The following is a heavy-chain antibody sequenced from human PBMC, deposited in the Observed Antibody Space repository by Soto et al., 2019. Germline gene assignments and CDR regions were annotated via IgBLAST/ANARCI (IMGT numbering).Heavy chain of an antibody. Sequence: ASVKVSCKASGYTFTSYYMHWVRQAPGQGLEWMGIINPSGGSTSYAQKFQGRVTMTRDTSTRTVYMELSSLRSEDTAVYYCARGLRGIVVVVADLFNWFDPWGQGTLVTVSS. CDR3: ARGLRGIVVVVADLFNWFDP. J-gene: IGHJ5*02. CDR2: INPSGGST. V-gene: IGHV1-46*01. D-gene: IGHD2-15*01. CDR1: GYTFTSYY.